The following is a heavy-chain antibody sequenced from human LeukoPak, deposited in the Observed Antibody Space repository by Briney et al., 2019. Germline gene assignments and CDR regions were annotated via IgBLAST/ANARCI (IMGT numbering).Heavy chain of an antibody. D-gene: IGHD3-22*01. CDR2: IHYSGNI. CDR3: ATRSYSSGYLYYFDY. Sequence: SQTLSLTCTVSGGSINSGNYYGSWIRQHPGKGLEWIGYIHYSGNIYYNPSLKSRVTISVDTSNNQFSLKLSSVTAADTAVYYCATRSYSSGYLYYFDYWGQGTLVTVSS. V-gene: IGHV4-31*03. CDR1: GGSINSGNYY. J-gene: IGHJ4*02.